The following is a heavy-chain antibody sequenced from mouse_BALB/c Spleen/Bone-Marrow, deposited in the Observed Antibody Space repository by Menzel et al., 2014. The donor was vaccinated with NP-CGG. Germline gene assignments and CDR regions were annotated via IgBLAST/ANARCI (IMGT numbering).Heavy chain of an antibody. J-gene: IGHJ2*01. CDR2: IRLKSNNYAT. CDR1: GFTFSNYW. CDR3: TRVNWPFDY. Sequence: DVKLQESGGGLVQPGGSMKLSCVASGFTFSNYWMNWVRQSPEKGLEWVAEIRLKSNNYATHYAESVKGRFTISRDDSKSSVYLQMNNLRAEDTGIYYCTRVNWPFDYWGQGTTLTVSS. D-gene: IGHD4-1*01. V-gene: IGHV6-6*02.